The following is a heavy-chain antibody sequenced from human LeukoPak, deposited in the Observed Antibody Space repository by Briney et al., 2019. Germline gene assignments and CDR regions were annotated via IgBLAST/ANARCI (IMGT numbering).Heavy chain of an antibody. Sequence: SETLSLTCTVSGGSISSYYWSWIRQPPGKGLEWIGYIYYSGSTNYNPSLKSRVTISVDTSKNQLSLKLSSVTAADTAVYYCARDNYDNSGYYFDYWGQGTLVTVSS. CDR3: ARDNYDNSGYYFDY. CDR2: IYYSGST. V-gene: IGHV4-59*12. D-gene: IGHD3-22*01. J-gene: IGHJ4*02. CDR1: GGSISSYY.